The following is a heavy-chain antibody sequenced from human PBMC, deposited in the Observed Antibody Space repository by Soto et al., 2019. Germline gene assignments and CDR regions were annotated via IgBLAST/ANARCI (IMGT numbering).Heavy chain of an antibody. CDR3: GRVHLILTAPDFFYGSDV. V-gene: IGHV3-7*03. CDR1: GFTLSMYS. J-gene: IGHJ6*02. CDR2: MPQDGVDG. D-gene: IGHD2-8*02. Sequence: PGGSLRLSGEVSGFTLSMYSMSGGRQSPGKGLEGWAKMPQDGVDGHYADSVKGRFTISRDNGKNSLYLQVNNRRAEDTAGYYFGRVHLILTAPDFFYGSDVWGRGAPVTVSS.